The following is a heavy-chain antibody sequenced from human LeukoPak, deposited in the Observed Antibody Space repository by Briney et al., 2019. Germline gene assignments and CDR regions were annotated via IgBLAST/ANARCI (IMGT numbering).Heavy chain of an antibody. CDR1: GGTFSSYA. D-gene: IGHD3-9*01. CDR2: ISPIFGTA. CDR3: ATKQTYYDILTGLTHNWFDP. Sequence: SVKVSCKASGGTFSSYAISWVRQAPGQGLEWMGGISPIFGTANYAQKFQGRVTISADESTSTAYMELSSLRSEDTAVYYCATKQTYYDILTGLTHNWFDPWGQGTLVTVSS. V-gene: IGHV1-69*01. J-gene: IGHJ5*02.